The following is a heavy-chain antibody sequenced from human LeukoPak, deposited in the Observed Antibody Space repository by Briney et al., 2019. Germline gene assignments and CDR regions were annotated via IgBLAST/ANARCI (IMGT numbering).Heavy chain of an antibody. V-gene: IGHV1-69*13. Sequence: ASVKVSCKASGGTFSSYANSWVRQAPGQGLEWMGGIIPIFGTANYAQKFQGRVTITADESTSTAYMELSSLRSEDTAVYYCAREGRPGDYDYWGQGTLVTVSS. D-gene: IGHD4-17*01. CDR3: AREGRPGDYDY. CDR2: IIPIFGTA. J-gene: IGHJ4*02. CDR1: GGTFSSYA.